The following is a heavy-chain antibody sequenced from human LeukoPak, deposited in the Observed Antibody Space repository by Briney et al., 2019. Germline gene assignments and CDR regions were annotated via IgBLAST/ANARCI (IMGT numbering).Heavy chain of an antibody. Sequence: GGSLRLSCVASGFTFSAYIMNWVRQAPGRGLGWVSSISESSGYIYYADSVRGRFTISRDNAKNSLFLQMNSLRAEDTAVYYCASSPNRLGWFDPWGQGTLVTVSS. CDR1: GFTFSAYI. CDR3: ASSPNRLGWFDP. V-gene: IGHV3-21*01. J-gene: IGHJ5*02. CDR2: ISESSGYI. D-gene: IGHD3-9*01.